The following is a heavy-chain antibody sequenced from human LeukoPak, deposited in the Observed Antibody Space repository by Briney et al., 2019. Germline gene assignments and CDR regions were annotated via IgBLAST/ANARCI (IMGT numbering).Heavy chain of an antibody. CDR3: ARKSSSWYDAFDI. J-gene: IGHJ3*02. CDR2: ISSSSSYI. CDR1: GFTFSSYE. V-gene: IGHV3-21*01. D-gene: IGHD6-13*01. Sequence: GGSLRLSCAASGFTFSSYEMNWVRQAPGKGLEWVSSISSSSSYIYYADSVKGRFTISRDNAKNSLYLQMNSLRAEDTAVYYCARKSSSWYDAFDIWAKGQWSPSLQ.